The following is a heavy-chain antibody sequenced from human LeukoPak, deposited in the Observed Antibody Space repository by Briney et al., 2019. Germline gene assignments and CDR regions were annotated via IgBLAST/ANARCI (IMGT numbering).Heavy chain of an antibody. CDR1: GFTFSSYW. CDR3: ARGTAVAAGVDY. CDR2: VKQDGSEM. Sequence: GGSLRLSCAASGFTFSSYWMTWGRQAPGKGLEWVANVKQDGSEMYYVDSVKGRFIISRDNAKNSLFLQMNSLRAEDTAVYYCARGTAVAAGVDYWGQGTLVTVSS. D-gene: IGHD6-19*01. J-gene: IGHJ4*02. V-gene: IGHV3-7*04.